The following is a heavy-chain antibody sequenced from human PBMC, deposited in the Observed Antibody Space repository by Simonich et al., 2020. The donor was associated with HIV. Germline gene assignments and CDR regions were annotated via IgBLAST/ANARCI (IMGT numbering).Heavy chain of an antibody. CDR3: ARSRSGPFDAFDI. D-gene: IGHD3-3*01. CDR2: FNPYSGGT. V-gene: IGHV1-2*06. Sequence: QVQLVQSGAEVKKPGASVKVSCKASGYTFIGYYMHWVRQAPGQGLERKGRFNPYSGGTNYAQKFQGRVTMTRDTSISTAYMELSRLRSDDTAVYYCARSRSGPFDAFDIWGQGTMVTVSS. J-gene: IGHJ3*02. CDR1: GYTFIGYY.